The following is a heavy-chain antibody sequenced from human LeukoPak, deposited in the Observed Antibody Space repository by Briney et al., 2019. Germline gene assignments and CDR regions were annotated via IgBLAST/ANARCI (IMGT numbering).Heavy chain of an antibody. CDR2: IYHSGST. J-gene: IGHJ5*02. Sequence: TSETLSLTCTVSGYSISSGYYWVWIRQPPGKGLEWIGSIYHSGSTYYNPSLKSRVTISVDTSKNQFSLKLSSVTAADTAVYYCARDLARVWKSWGQGTLVTVSS. CDR3: ARDLARVWKS. D-gene: IGHD5-12*01. CDR1: GYSISSGYY. V-gene: IGHV4-38-2*02.